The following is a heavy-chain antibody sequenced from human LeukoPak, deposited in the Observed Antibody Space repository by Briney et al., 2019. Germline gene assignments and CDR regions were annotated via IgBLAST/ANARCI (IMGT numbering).Heavy chain of an antibody. Sequence: ASVKVSCKASGGTFSSYAISWVRQAPGQGLEWMGGIIPIFGTANYAQKFQGRVTITADESTSTAYMELSSLRSEDTAVYYCARGEKYYYDSSGSNWFDPWGQGTLVTVSS. D-gene: IGHD3-22*01. CDR2: IIPIFGTA. CDR3: ARGEKYYYDSSGSNWFDP. V-gene: IGHV1-69*01. CDR1: GGTFSSYA. J-gene: IGHJ5*02.